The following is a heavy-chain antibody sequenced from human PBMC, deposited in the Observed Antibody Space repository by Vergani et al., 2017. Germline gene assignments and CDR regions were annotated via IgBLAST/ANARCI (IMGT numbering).Heavy chain of an antibody. CDR2: ISGYAGKT. CDR3: ARGGSIAAPSYLYYFYMDV. D-gene: IGHD6-6*01. CDR1: GYSFNSYG. J-gene: IGHJ6*03. V-gene: IGHV1-18*01. Sequence: QVQLVQSGAEMKKPGASVNVSCKTSGYSFNSYGINWVRQAPGQGLEWLGWISGYAGKTKYVEKLQGRITVTIDTSTNSAYMELRGLRSDDTAVYYCARGGSIAAPSYLYYFYMDVWGKGTSVTVSS.